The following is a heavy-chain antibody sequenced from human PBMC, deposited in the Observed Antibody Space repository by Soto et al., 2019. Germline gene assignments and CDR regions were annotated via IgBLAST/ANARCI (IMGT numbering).Heavy chain of an antibody. D-gene: IGHD3-3*01. J-gene: IGHJ4*02. V-gene: IGHV4-61*01. Sequence: SETPSLTCDVSGCSVSSGSHYWRWMRLPPGKRLEWVGYVYYSGSTNYNPSLQSRVTISVDTSKNQFSLKMNSVTAADTAVYYCARGHDFWSGFSYFDYWGQGTLVTVSS. CDR3: ARGHDFWSGFSYFDY. CDR1: GCSVSSGSHY. CDR2: VYYSGST.